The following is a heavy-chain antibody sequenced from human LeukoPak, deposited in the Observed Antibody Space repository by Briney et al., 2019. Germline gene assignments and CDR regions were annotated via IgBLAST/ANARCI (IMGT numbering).Heavy chain of an antibody. CDR3: ARDYYDSSASATFDY. CDR1: GFTFSTYT. Sequence: GGSLRLSCEASGFTFSTYTINWVRQAPGKGLEWVSSIASDTTYMKYADSVKGRFSVSRDNAKNSVFLEMKSLRADDTAVYFCARDYYDSSASATFDYWGRGTLVTVSS. V-gene: IGHV3-21*06. CDR2: IASDTTYM. J-gene: IGHJ4*02. D-gene: IGHD3-22*01.